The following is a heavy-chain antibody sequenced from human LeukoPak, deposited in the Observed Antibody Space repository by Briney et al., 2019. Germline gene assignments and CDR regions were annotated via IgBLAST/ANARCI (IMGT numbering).Heavy chain of an antibody. J-gene: IGHJ4*02. CDR1: GGSFSGYY. V-gene: IGHV4-34*01. CDR2: INHSGST. D-gene: IGHD3-9*01. CDR3: ARGYYDILTGYYSPFFDY. Sequence: SETLSLTCAVYGGSFSGYYWSWIRQPPGKGLEWIGEINHSGSTNYNPSLKSRVTISVDTSKSQFSLKLSSVTAADTSVYYCARGYYDILTGYYSPFFDYWGQGTLVTVSS.